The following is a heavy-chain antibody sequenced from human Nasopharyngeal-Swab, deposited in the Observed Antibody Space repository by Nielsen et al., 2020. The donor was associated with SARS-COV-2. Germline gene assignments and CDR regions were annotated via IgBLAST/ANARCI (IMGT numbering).Heavy chain of an antibody. Sequence: SVKVSCKASGGTFSSYAISWVRHAPAQGLEWMGGIIPICGTANYAQKFHGSVTITADESTSTAYMELSSLRSEDTAVYYCGRVKVGATTWGYYYYYMDVWGKGTTVTVSS. CDR1: GGTFSSYA. V-gene: IGHV1-69*13. D-gene: IGHD1-26*01. J-gene: IGHJ6*03. CDR3: GRVKVGATTWGYYYYYMDV. CDR2: IIPICGTA.